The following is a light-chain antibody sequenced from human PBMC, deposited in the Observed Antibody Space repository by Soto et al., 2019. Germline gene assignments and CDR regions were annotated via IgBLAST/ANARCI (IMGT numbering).Light chain of an antibody. CDR3: QQSYSTPRT. J-gene: IGKJ5*01. CDR2: AAS. CDR1: QSIGNY. V-gene: IGKV1-39*01. Sequence: DIQVTQSPSSLSASVGDRVTITCRASQSIGNYLNWYQQKPGKAPNLLIYAASSLQSGVPSRFDGSGSGTDFTLTISSLQPEDFATYYCQQSYSTPRTFGQGTRLEIK.